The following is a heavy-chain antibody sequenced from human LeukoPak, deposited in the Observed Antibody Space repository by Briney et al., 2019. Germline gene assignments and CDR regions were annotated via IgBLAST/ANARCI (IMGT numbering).Heavy chain of an antibody. V-gene: IGHV1-69*05. D-gene: IGHD2-2*02. CDR2: IIPIFGTA. CDR1: GGTFSSYA. Sequence: GASVKVPCKASGGTFSSYAISWVRQAPGQGLEWMGRIIPIFGTANYAQKFQGRVTITTDESTSTAYMELSSLRSEDTAVYYCAREAIGRNFDYWGQGTLVTVSS. CDR3: AREAIGRNFDY. J-gene: IGHJ4*02.